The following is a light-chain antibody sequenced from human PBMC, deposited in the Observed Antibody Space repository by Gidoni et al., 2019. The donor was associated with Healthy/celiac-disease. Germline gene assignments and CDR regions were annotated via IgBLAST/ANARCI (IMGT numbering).Light chain of an antibody. Sequence: IQLTQSPSSLSASVGDRVTITCRASQGISSYLAWYQQKPGKAPKLLIYAASTLQSGVPSRFSGSESGTDFTLTISSLQPEDFATYYCQQRNSYPWTFGQGTKVEIK. CDR1: QGISSY. V-gene: IGKV1-9*01. CDR2: AAS. CDR3: QQRNSYPWT. J-gene: IGKJ1*01.